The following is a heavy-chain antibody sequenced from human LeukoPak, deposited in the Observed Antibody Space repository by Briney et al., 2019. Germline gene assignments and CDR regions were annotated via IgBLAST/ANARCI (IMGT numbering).Heavy chain of an antibody. J-gene: IGHJ4*02. Sequence: PSETLSLTCTVSGGSISSSPYHWGWIRQPPGKGLEWIGNIYYSGSTYYNASLKTRVTISVDTSKNQFSLKLTSVTAADTAVYYCARHASVDGNWPRPLDYWGQGSLVTVSS. CDR1: GGSISSSPYH. V-gene: IGHV4-39*01. D-gene: IGHD6-19*01. CDR2: IYYSGST. CDR3: ARHASVDGNWPRPLDY.